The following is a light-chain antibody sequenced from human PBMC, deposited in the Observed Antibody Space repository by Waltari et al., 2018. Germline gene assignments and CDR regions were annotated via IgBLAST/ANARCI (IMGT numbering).Light chain of an antibody. J-gene: IGLJ2*01. CDR2: ADS. Sequence: QSALTQPASVSGSPGQSITISCTGTSSSAGGSKLVSWYQPHPGKAPRLMISADSNRPSGSSNRFSGSKSGNTASLTISGLQAEDEAAYYCCSYAGSSTVKFGEGTYLTVL. CDR3: CSYAGSSTVK. V-gene: IGLV2-23*01. CDR1: SSSAGGSKL.